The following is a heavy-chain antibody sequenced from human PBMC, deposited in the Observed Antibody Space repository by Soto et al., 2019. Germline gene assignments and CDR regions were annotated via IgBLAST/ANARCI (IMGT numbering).Heavy chain of an antibody. CDR2: IYYSGST. CDR1: GGSISSYY. Sequence: SETLSLTCTVSGGSISSYYWSWIRQPPGKGLEWIGYIYYSGSTNYNPSLKSRVTISVDTSKNQFSLKLSSVTAADTAVYYCASRIAVADYYMDVWGKGTTVTVSS. J-gene: IGHJ6*03. V-gene: IGHV4-59*01. CDR3: ASRIAVADYYMDV. D-gene: IGHD6-19*01.